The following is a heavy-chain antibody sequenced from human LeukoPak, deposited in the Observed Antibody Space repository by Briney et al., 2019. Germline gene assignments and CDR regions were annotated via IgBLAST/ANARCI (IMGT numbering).Heavy chain of an antibody. Sequence: ASVKVSCKTSGGTLSRYAISWVRQAPGQGLEWMGWINPNSGGTNYAQKFQGGVTMTRDTSITTAYMELSSLRSDDTAVYYCARDVGEYCSSTNCYASHYWGQGTLVTVSS. J-gene: IGHJ4*02. CDR1: GGTLSRYA. D-gene: IGHD2-2*01. CDR2: INPNSGGT. CDR3: ARDVGEYCSSTNCYASHY. V-gene: IGHV1-2*02.